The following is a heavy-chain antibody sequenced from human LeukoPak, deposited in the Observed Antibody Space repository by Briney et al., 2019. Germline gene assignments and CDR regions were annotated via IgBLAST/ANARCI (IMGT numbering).Heavy chain of an antibody. CDR1: GGPISSGDFY. CDR2: IYHSGIT. CDR3: ARDRSTVDYYGLDV. Sequence: SETLSLTCTVSGGPISSGDFYWSWIRQPPEKGLEYIGYIYHSGITFYNPSLRSRVTVSIDTSKNQFSLKLSSVTAADTAVYYCARDRSTVDYYGLDVWGQGTTVIVSS. V-gene: IGHV4-30-4*01. D-gene: IGHD4-11*01. J-gene: IGHJ6*02.